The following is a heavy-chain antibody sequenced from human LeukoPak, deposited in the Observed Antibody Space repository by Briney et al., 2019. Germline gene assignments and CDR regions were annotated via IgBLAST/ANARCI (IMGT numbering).Heavy chain of an antibody. CDR2: ITTSNYI. CDR3: AKGAVSGTHSFYLDY. Sequence: GGSLRLSCVVSGFTFSSHSVNWVRQAPGKGLEWVLSITTSNYIFYAESVKGRFTISRDNSKNTLSLQMNSLRAEDTAVYFCAKGAVSGTHSFYLDYWGQGALVTVSS. D-gene: IGHD6-19*01. CDR1: GFTFSSHS. J-gene: IGHJ4*02. V-gene: IGHV3-21*01.